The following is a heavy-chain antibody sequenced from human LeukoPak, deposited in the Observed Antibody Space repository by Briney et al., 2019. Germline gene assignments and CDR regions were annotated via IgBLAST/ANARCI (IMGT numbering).Heavy chain of an antibody. J-gene: IGHJ4*02. V-gene: IGHV4-59*01. CDR2: IYNGGST. D-gene: IGHD6-25*01. Sequence: PSETLSLTCIVSGGSISSYYWTWIRQPPGKGLEWIGNIYNGGSTNYNPSLKSRVTISADTSKNQFSLKVTSVTAADTAVYYCARDGGSSGNDYYFDYWGQGTLVTVSS. CDR3: ARDGGSSGNDYYFDY. CDR1: GGSISSYY.